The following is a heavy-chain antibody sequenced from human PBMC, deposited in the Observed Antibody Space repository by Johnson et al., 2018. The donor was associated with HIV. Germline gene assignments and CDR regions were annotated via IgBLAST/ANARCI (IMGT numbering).Heavy chain of an antibody. CDR1: GFTVSSNY. J-gene: IGHJ3*02. Sequence: VQLVESGGGLVQPGGSLRLSCAASGFTVSSNYMNWVRQAPGKGLEWVSVIYSGGSTYYADSVKGRFTISRDNSKNTLYLQMNNLRAEDTAVYYCAREAVPRGLQSAFGGAFDIWGQGTMVTVAS. CDR2: IYSGGST. D-gene: IGHD3-3*02. CDR3: AREAVPRGLQSAFGGAFDI. V-gene: IGHV3-66*01.